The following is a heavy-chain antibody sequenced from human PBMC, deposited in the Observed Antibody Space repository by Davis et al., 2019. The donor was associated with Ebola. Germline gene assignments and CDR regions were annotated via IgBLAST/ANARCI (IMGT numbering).Heavy chain of an antibody. V-gene: IGHV3-30-3*01. Sequence: GESLKISCAASGFTFSSYAMHWVRQAPGKGLEWVAVISYDGSNKYYADSVKGRFTISRDNSKNTLYLQMNSLRAEDTAVYYCAREGPPIVGTIDYWGQGTLVTVSS. CDR2: ISYDGSNK. CDR1: GFTFSSYA. J-gene: IGHJ4*02. D-gene: IGHD1-7*01. CDR3: AREGPPIVGTIDY.